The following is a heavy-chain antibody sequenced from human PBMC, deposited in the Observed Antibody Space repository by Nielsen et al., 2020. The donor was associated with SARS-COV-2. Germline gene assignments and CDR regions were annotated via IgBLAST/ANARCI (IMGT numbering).Heavy chain of an antibody. D-gene: IGHD4/OR15-4a*01. CDR3: ARDRTMAPPGYYCMDA. CDR2: IYYSGST. J-gene: IGHJ6*02. CDR1: GGSISSGGYY. Sequence: SETLSLTCTVSGGSISSGGYYWSWIRQHPGQGLEWIGYIYYSGSTYYNPSLKSRVTISVDTSKNQFSLKLSSVSAADTAVYYCARDRTMAPPGYYCMDAWGQGTTVTVSS. V-gene: IGHV4-31*03.